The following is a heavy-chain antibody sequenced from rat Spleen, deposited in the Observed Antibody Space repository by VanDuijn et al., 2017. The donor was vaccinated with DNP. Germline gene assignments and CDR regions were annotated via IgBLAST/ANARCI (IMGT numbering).Heavy chain of an antibody. D-gene: IGHD1-5*01. Sequence: EVQLVESGGGLVQPGRSMKLSCAASGFTFISYDMAWVRQAPEKGLEWVATITYDGRTTYYRDSVKGRFTISRDNAKSTLYLQMDSPRSEDTATYYCARHGEVPSRYAMDAWGQGTSVTVSS. J-gene: IGHJ4*01. CDR3: ARHGEVPSRYAMDA. CDR1: GFTFISYD. V-gene: IGHV5-7*01. CDR2: ITYDGRTT.